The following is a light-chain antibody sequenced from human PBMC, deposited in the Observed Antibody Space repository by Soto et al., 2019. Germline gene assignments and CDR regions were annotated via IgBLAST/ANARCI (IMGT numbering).Light chain of an antibody. CDR2: DAS. CDR1: QNVYNN. J-gene: IGKJ4*01. V-gene: IGKV3-15*01. CDR3: QQCRNWPLT. Sequence: EIVMTQSPATLSASPGEVATLSCKASQNVYNNLAWYQQRPGQPPRLLIYDASTRATGISARFSGSEYGTEFTLTISSLQSEDFAVYFCQQCRNWPLTFGGGTKVEIK.